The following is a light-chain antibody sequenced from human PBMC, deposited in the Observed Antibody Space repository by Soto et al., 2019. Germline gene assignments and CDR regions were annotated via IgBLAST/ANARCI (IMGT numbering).Light chain of an antibody. CDR2: YDD. Sequence: QSVLTQPPSVSEAPRQRVTISCSGSSSNIGNNAVNWYQQLPGKAPKLLIYYDDLLPSGVSDRFSGSNSGTLASLAISGLQSEDEADYYCAAWDDSLNGVLFGGGTKLTVL. J-gene: IGLJ2*01. CDR3: AAWDDSLNGVL. CDR1: SSNIGNNA. V-gene: IGLV1-36*01.